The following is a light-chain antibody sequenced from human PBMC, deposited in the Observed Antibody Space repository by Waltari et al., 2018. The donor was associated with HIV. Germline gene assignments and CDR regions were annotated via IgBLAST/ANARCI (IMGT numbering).Light chain of an antibody. CDR1: SSNLGQNT. Sequence: QSVLTQPSSSSGAHGPRVTISYSGCSSNLGQNTVSWYQQARGTAAKLLIYSNNQRPSGVPDRFSCSKSGTSASLAICGLQSEDEADYYCAAWDDSLNGWVFGGGTKLTVL. J-gene: IGLJ3*02. CDR3: AAWDDSLNGWV. V-gene: IGLV1-44*01. CDR2: SNN.